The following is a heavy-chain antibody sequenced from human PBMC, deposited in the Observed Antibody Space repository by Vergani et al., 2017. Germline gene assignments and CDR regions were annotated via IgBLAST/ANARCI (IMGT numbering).Heavy chain of an antibody. CDR2: IYYSGST. CDR3: ARDTKYCSGGSCYPGAFDV. V-gene: IGHV4-59*01. D-gene: IGHD2-15*01. Sequence: QVHLQESGPGLVKPSETLSLICSVSGGSISSYYWSWIRQPPGKGLEWIGYIYYSGSTNYNPSLKSRVTISLDTSKNQFSLKLSSVTAADTAVYYCARDTKYCSGGSCYPGAFDVWGQGTTVTVSS. J-gene: IGHJ3*01. CDR1: GGSISSYY.